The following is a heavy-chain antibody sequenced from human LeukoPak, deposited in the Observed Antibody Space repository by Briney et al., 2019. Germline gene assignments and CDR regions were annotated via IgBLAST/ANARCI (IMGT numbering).Heavy chain of an antibody. V-gene: IGHV3-30*18. Sequence: PGGSLRLSCAASGFTFSSHGMHWVRQAPGKGLEWVAVISYDENNKYYADSVKGRFTISRDNSKNTLYLQMNSLRAEDTAVYYCAKDKDSSGYYWNYYYYYGMDVWGQGTTVTVSS. CDR2: ISYDENNK. CDR3: AKDKDSSGYYWNYYYYYGMDV. J-gene: IGHJ6*02. D-gene: IGHD3-22*01. CDR1: GFTFSSHG.